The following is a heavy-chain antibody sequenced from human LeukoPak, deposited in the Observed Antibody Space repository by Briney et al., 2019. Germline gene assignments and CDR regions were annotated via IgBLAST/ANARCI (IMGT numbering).Heavy chain of an antibody. J-gene: IGHJ4*02. V-gene: IGHV4-4*07. Sequence: SETLSLTCPVSGGSISIYYWNWIGQPAGKGLEWIGRIYTNENTFFNPSLKSRVTMSVDTSKNQFSLQLTSVTAADAAVYYCARLAYGSGSYYGLTSDYWGQGTLVTVSS. CDR1: GGSISIYY. CDR2: IYTNENT. D-gene: IGHD3-10*01. CDR3: ARLAYGSGSYYGLTSDY.